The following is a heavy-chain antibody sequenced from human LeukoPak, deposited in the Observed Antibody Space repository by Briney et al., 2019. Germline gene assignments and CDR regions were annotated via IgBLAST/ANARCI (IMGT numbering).Heavy chain of an antibody. CDR1: GYTFTSYG. CDR3: ARNSNDWYGYMYV. CDR2: ISTYNGDA. V-gene: IGHV1-18*01. J-gene: IGHJ6*04. D-gene: IGHD6-19*01. Sequence: GASVKVSCKASGYTFTSYGISWVRQAPGQGLEWMGLISTYNGDANYAQELQGRVTMTTETSTSTAYMKLKSRRDDDTAVYYCARNSNDWYGYMYVWGKGTTVTVSS.